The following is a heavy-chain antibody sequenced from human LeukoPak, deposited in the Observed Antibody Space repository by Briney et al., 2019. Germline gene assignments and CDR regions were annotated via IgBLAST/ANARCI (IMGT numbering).Heavy chain of an antibody. V-gene: IGHV3-23*01. D-gene: IGHD1-26*01. J-gene: IGHJ4*02. Sequence: GGSLRLSCAASGFTFSSYAMSWVRQAPGKGLEWVSAISGSGGSTYYADSVKGRFTISRDNSKSTLILQMNSLRVEDTALYYCTKRVKYGGTWDHFADWGQGTLVTVSS. CDR2: ISGSGGST. CDR3: TKRVKYGGTWDHFAD. CDR1: GFTFSSYA.